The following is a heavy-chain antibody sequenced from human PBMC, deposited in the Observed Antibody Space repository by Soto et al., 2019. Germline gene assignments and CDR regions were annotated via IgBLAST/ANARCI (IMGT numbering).Heavy chain of an antibody. Sequence: GGSLRLSCAASGFTFTSYAMSWVRQAPGKGLEWVSVISGSGGGTYYADSVKGRFTVSRDNSKNTLYLQMNSLRVEDTALYYCAKGVPYSTGWKFFDYWGRGTLVTVSS. CDR1: GFTFTSYA. CDR3: AKGVPYSTGWKFFDY. CDR2: ISGSGGGT. D-gene: IGHD6-19*01. J-gene: IGHJ4*02. V-gene: IGHV3-23*01.